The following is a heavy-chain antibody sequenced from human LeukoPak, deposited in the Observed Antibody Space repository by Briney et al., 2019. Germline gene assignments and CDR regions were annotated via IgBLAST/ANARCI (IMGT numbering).Heavy chain of an antibody. D-gene: IGHD3-22*01. CDR1: GFTFTSSA. J-gene: IGHJ6*02. CDR3: AADLDDSSGYYYGMDV. CDR2: IVVGSGNT. V-gene: IGHV1-58*02. Sequence: SVKVSCKASGFTFTSSAMQWVRRARGQRLEWIGWIVVGSGNTNYAQKFQERVTITRDMSTSTAYMELSSLRSEDTAVYYCAADLDDSSGYYYGMDVWGQGTTVTVSS.